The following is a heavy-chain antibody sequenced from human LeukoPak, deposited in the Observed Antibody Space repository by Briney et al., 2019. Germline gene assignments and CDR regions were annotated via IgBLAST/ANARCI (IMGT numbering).Heavy chain of an antibody. D-gene: IGHD6-19*01. CDR1: GGSVSSGTYY. CDR2: LYYGGPT. V-gene: IGHV4-61*01. CDR3: ARVLIAVAAFDY. J-gene: IGHJ4*02. Sequence: SETLSLTCTVSGGSVSSGTYYWTWIRQPPGKGLEWIGYLYYGGPTNYNPSLKSRVTMSVDTAKNQFSLKLSSVTAADAAAYYCARVLIAVAAFDYWGQGTLITVPS.